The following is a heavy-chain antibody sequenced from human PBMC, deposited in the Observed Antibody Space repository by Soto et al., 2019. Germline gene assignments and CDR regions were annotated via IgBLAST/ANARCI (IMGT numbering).Heavy chain of an antibody. D-gene: IGHD4-4*01. V-gene: IGHV4-59*01. CDR3: ARTDYSIYYYMDV. Sequence: SETLSLTCTVSGGSISSYYWSWIRQPPGKGLEWIGYIYYSGSTNYNPSLKSRVTISVDTSKNQFSLKLSSVTAADTAVYYCARTDYSIYYYMDVWGKGTTVTVSS. J-gene: IGHJ6*03. CDR1: GGSISSYY. CDR2: IYYSGST.